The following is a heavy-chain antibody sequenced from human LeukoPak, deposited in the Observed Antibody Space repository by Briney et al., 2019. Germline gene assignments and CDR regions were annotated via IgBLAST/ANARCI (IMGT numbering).Heavy chain of an antibody. J-gene: IGHJ5*02. CDR2: ISGSGAST. V-gene: IGHV3-23*01. CDR3: AKGASSGWLLYRFDP. CDR1: GFTFSDYA. D-gene: IGHD6-19*01. Sequence: GGSLRLXCAASGFTFSDYAMTWVRQAPGKGLQWVSGISGSGASTYSGVSVKGRFIISRDHSQNTRELQNASLRAEDTAVYYCAKGASSGWLLYRFDPWGQGTLVTVSS.